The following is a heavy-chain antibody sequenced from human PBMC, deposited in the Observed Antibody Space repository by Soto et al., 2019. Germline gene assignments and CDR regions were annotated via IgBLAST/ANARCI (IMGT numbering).Heavy chain of an antibody. V-gene: IGHV3-21*01. Sequence: GGSLRLSCAASGFTFSSYSMNWVRQAPGKGLEWVSSISSSSSYIYYADSVKGRFTISRDNAKNSLYLQMNSLRAEDTALYYCARDSLPVYYYDSSGSWGYWGQGTLVTVSS. CDR1: GFTFSSYS. CDR2: ISSSSSYI. J-gene: IGHJ4*02. D-gene: IGHD3-22*01. CDR3: ARDSLPVYYYDSSGSWGY.